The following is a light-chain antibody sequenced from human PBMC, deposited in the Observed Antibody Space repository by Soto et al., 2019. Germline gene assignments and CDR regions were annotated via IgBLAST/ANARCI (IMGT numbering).Light chain of an antibody. CDR3: QSYDSSLSAVV. J-gene: IGLJ2*01. V-gene: IGLV1-40*01. Sequence: QSVLTQPPSVSGAPGQRVTISCTGSSSNSGAGYDVHWYQQLPGRAPKLLIYGNNKRPSGVPDRFSGFKSGTSASLAITGLQAEDEADYYCQSYDSSLSAVVFGGGTKLTVL. CDR2: GNN. CDR1: SSNSGAGYD.